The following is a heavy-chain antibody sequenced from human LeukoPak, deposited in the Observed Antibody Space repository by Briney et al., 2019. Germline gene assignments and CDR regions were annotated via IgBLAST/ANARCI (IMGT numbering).Heavy chain of an antibody. V-gene: IGHV3-30*02. D-gene: IGHD3-22*01. CDR1: GFTFSSYG. J-gene: IGHJ4*02. CDR3: AKNRDSSDYPRDFDF. CDR2: IRHDGSYQ. Sequence: QPGGSLLLSCAAFGFTFSSYGMHWVRQPPGKGLEWVAFIRHDGSYQQYADSVKGRFTVSRDNSKDMVYLQMNSLRTEDTAVYYCAKNRDSSDYPRDFDFWGQGTLVTVSS.